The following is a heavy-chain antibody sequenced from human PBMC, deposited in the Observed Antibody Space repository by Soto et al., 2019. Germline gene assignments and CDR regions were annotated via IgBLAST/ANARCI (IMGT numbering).Heavy chain of an antibody. V-gene: IGHV3-30*18. Sequence: QVQLVESGGGVVQPGRSLRLSCAASGFTFSNYGMHWVRQAPGKGLEWVAVISYDGSNKYYADSVKGRFTISRDNSKNXXYLQRNSLRAEDTAVYYCAKDPDIVVVSDYYGMDVWGQGTTVTVSS. CDR3: AKDPDIVVVSDYYGMDV. CDR1: GFTFSNYG. D-gene: IGHD2-21*01. J-gene: IGHJ6*02. CDR2: ISYDGSNK.